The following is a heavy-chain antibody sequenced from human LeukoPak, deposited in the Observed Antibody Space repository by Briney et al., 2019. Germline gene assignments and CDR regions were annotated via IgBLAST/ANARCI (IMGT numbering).Heavy chain of an antibody. CDR3: ARAHYGGNSVDY. CDR2: IIPILGIA. Sequence: ASVKVSCKASGGTFSSYAISWVRQAPGQGPEWMGRIIPILGIANYAQKFQGRVTITADKSTSTAYMELSSLRSEDTAVYYCARAHYGGNSVDYWGQGTLVTVSS. CDR1: GGTFSSYA. D-gene: IGHD4-23*01. V-gene: IGHV1-69*04. J-gene: IGHJ4*02.